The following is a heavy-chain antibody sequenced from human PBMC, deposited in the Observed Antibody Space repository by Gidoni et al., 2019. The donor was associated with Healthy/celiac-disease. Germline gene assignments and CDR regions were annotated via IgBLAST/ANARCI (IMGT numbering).Heavy chain of an antibody. V-gene: IGHV3-21*01. CDR3: ARDAPIMGATNPAIDY. Sequence: EVQLVESGGGLVKPGGSLRLSCAASGFTFSSYSMNWGRQAPGKGLEWDSSISSSSSYIYYADSVKGRFTISRDNAKNSLYLQMNSLRAEDTAVYYCARDAPIMGATNPAIDYWGQGTLVTVSS. J-gene: IGHJ4*02. D-gene: IGHD1-26*01. CDR2: ISSSSSYI. CDR1: GFTFSSYS.